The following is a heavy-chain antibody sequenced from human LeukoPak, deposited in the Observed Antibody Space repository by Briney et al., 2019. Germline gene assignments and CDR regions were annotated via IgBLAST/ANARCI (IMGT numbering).Heavy chain of an antibody. CDR1: GFTFSSYW. Sequence: GGSLRLSCAASGFTFSSYWMSWVRQAPGKGLEWVANIKQDGSETYYVDSVKGRFTISRGNAKNSLYLQMNSLRVEDTAVYYCARDPRNVGLAPWGQGTLVTVSS. J-gene: IGHJ5*02. V-gene: IGHV3-7*01. CDR2: IKQDGSET. D-gene: IGHD2-15*01. CDR3: ARDPRNVGLAP.